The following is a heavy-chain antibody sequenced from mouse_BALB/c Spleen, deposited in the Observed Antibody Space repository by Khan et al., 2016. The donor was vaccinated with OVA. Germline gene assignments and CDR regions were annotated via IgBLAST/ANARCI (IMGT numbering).Heavy chain of an antibody. CDR3: ARQPYYHYNIMDY. Sequence: QVQLKESGPGLVAPSQSLSITCTISGFSLTNYGVHWFRQPPGKGLVWLIVLLSDGSTTYNSAFTSRLTISKHNSTSQVFLKMNSPQTDDTAVYYCARQPYYHYNIMDYWGQGTSVTVSA. CDR1: GFSLTNYG. V-gene: IGHV2-6-1*01. D-gene: IGHD2-10*01. CDR2: LLSDGST. J-gene: IGHJ4*01.